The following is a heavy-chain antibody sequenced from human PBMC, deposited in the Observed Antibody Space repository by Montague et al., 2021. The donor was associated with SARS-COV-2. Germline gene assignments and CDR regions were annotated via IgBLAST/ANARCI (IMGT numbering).Heavy chain of an antibody. Sequence: SETLSLTCTVSGGSISSYYWSWIRQPPGKGLEWIGYIYYSGSTNYNPSLKSRVTISVDTSKNQFSLKLSSVTAADTAVYYCARHSRRMSSSWSEGYFDYWGQGTRVTVSS. D-gene: IGHD6-13*01. J-gene: IGHJ4*02. CDR3: ARHSRRMSSSWSEGYFDY. CDR1: GGSISSYY. V-gene: IGHV4-59*08. CDR2: IYYSGST.